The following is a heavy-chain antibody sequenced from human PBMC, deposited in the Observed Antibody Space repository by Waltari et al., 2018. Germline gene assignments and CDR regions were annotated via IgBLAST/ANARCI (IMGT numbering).Heavy chain of an antibody. V-gene: IGHV3-23*03. J-gene: IGHJ3*02. CDR2: IFSGYTT. Sequence: EVQLLESGGGLVQPGESLRLSCAASGFTFSTYGMSWVRQGPGQGLEWVSVIFSGYTTDYADSVNGRFTISRDNSKNTVYLRMNSLRAEDTAVYYCARVVSSGYPDIWGQGTMVTVSS. D-gene: IGHD6-19*01. CDR1: GFTFSTYG. CDR3: ARVVSSGYPDI.